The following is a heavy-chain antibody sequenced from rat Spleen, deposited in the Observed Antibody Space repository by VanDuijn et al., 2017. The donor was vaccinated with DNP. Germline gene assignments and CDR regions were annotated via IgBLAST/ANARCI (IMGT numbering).Heavy chain of an antibody. D-gene: IGHD1-1*01. CDR2: INIGGGNT. V-gene: IGHV5S13*01. J-gene: IGHJ3*01. Sequence: EVQLVESGGGLVQPGRSLKLSCAVSGFDFSNYGMAWVRQAPSRGLEWVASINIGGGNTYYRDSVKGRFTISRDNAKNTHYLQMDSLRSEDTATYYCATHVTFTYWGHGTLVTVSS. CDR3: ATHVTFTY. CDR1: GFDFSNYG.